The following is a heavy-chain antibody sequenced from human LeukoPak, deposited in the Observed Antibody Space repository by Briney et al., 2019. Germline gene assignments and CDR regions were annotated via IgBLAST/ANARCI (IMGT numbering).Heavy chain of an antibody. Sequence: PSETLPLTCTVSGGSISSSSHYWGWIRQPPGKGLEWIGSIHYSESSYYNPSLKSRVTMSVDTSKNQFSLKLSSVTAADTAVYYCARAHSSSRMMADYWGQGTLVTVSS. V-gene: IGHV4-39*07. J-gene: IGHJ4*02. CDR2: IHYSESS. CDR3: ARAHSSSRMMADY. D-gene: IGHD6-13*01. CDR1: GGSISSSSHY.